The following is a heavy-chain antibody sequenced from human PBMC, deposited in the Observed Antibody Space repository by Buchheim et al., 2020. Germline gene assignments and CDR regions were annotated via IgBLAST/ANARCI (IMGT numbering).Heavy chain of an antibody. CDR3: AKDRGRTSWGISPLYYLDH. J-gene: IGHJ4*02. Sequence: EVQLLESGGDLARPGGSLRLSCAGSGFTSTSYGMRWVRQAPGRGLEWVAGIRGSGFGTWYADSVMGRLTISRDHSKNTLLLQMDSLRVEDTAVYYCAKDRGRTSWGISPLYYLDHWGQGSL. D-gene: IGHD3-16*01. CDR2: IRGSGFGT. CDR1: GFTSTSYG. V-gene: IGHV3-23*01.